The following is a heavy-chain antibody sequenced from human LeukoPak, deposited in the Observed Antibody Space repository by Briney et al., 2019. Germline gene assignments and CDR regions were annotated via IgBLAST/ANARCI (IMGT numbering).Heavy chain of an antibody. J-gene: IGHJ5*02. CDR3: ARLKRSLNWFGP. Sequence: PSETLSLTCTVSGGSISSGGYYWSWIRQHPGKGLEWIGYIYYSGSTYYNPSLKSRVTLSVYTSKNQFSLKLSSVTAADTAVYYCARLKRSLNWFGPWGQGNLVTVSS. CDR2: IYYSGST. V-gene: IGHV4-31*03. D-gene: IGHD2-15*01. CDR1: GGSISSGGYY.